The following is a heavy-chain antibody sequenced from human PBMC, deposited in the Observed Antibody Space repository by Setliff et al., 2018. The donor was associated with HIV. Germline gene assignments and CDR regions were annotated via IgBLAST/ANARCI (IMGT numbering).Heavy chain of an antibody. CDR3: ARAPRIFPEFNNPHPHFDH. CDR1: RYIFIRYY. J-gene: IGHJ4*02. CDR2: INPHTGVT. Sequence: GASVKVSCKTSRYIFIRYYIFWVRQAPGQGLEWMGNINPHTGVTRYAEKFQGRVTMTRDTSISTIYMELSRLRSDDTAVYYCARAPRIFPEFNNPHPHFDHWGQGTLVTVSS. V-gene: IGHV1-2*02. D-gene: IGHD3-3*01.